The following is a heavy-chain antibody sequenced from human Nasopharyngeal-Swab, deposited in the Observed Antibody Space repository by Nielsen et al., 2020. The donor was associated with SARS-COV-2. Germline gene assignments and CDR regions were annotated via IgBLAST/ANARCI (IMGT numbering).Heavy chain of an antibody. Sequence: GGSLRLSCAGSGYIFGSFWMSWVRQTPGKGLEWVANINEDGSGKYYVDSVKGRFTVSRDNAKNSLFLQMDSLRVEDTAVYYCRVTGPFTGYFDYWGQGTLVTVSS. V-gene: IGHV3-7*01. CDR1: GYIFGSFW. D-gene: IGHD2-21*02. CDR2: INEDGSGK. J-gene: IGHJ4*02. CDR3: RVTGPFTGYFDY.